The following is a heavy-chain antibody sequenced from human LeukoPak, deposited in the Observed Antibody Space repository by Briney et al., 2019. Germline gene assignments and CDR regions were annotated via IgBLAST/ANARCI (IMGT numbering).Heavy chain of an antibody. CDR1: GFTFSNHA. CDR2: ISDSGGST. V-gene: IGHV3-23*01. Sequence: GGSLRLSCAASGFTFSNHAMSWVRQAPGKGLEWVAVISDSGGSTYYADSVKGRFTISRDNSKDTLYLQMNSLRADDTAVYYCAKDRSGSYRFDYWGQGTLVTVSS. D-gene: IGHD1-26*01. CDR3: AKDRSGSYRFDY. J-gene: IGHJ4*02.